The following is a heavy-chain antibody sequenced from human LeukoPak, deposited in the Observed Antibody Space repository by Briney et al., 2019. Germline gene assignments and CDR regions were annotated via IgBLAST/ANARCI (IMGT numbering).Heavy chain of an antibody. CDR2: INPNSGGT. J-gene: IGHJ2*01. Sequence: RASVKVSCKASGYTFTGYYMHWVRQAPGQGLEWMGWINPNSGGTNYAQKFQGRVTMTRDTSISTAYMELSRLRSDDTAVYYCARVAQKLERIAVAGTSEWRANWYFDLWGRGTLVTVSS. CDR1: GYTFTGYY. CDR3: ARVAQKLERIAVAGTSEWRANWYFDL. D-gene: IGHD6-19*01. V-gene: IGHV1-2*02.